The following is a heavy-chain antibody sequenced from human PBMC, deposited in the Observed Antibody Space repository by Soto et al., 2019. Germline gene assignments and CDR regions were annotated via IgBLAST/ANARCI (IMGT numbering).Heavy chain of an antibody. D-gene: IGHD2-15*01. Sequence: GGSLRLSCAASGFTFSTYAMNWVRQAPGKGLEWVSYISSSGSIIYYAASVKGRFTISRDNAKNSLELQLNSLRAEDTAVYYCARVHCTGGICYYHYYNMDVWGKGTTVTVSS. J-gene: IGHJ6*03. CDR2: ISSSGSII. CDR3: ARVHCTGGICYYHYYNMDV. V-gene: IGHV3-48*01. CDR1: GFTFSTYA.